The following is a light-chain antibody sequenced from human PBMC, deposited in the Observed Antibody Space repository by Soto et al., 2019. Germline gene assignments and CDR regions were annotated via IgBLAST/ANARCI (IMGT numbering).Light chain of an antibody. Sequence: EIVMTQSPATLSVSPGERATLSCRASQSVSSNLAWYQQKPGQAPRLLIYGASTRATGIPARFSGSGSGTVFTLTISRLQSEDFAVYCCQQYNNWPTFGQGTKVEIK. J-gene: IGKJ1*01. CDR3: QQYNNWPT. CDR1: QSVSSN. V-gene: IGKV3-15*01. CDR2: GAS.